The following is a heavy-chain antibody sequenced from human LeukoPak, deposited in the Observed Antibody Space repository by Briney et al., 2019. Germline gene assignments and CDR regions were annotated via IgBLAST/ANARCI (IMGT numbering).Heavy chain of an antibody. CDR1: GGSISSYY. J-gene: IGHJ4*02. D-gene: IGHD1-26*01. V-gene: IGHV4-59*01. Sequence: SETLCLTCMVPGGSISSYYWSWIRQPPGKGREWSWYIYYSGGTNYNTSPKRRVTISVDTSKNKFSLKLSSVTAADTAVDYCARAGGVESGIYPLCFEYWGQGTLVTVSS. CDR2: IYYSGGT. CDR3: ARAGGVESGIYPLCFEY.